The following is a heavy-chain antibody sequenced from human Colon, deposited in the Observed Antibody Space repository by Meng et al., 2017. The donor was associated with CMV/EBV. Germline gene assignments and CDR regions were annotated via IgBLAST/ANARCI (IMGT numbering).Heavy chain of an antibody. D-gene: IGHD4-23*01. CDR2: TYYRSRWYN. Sequence: QVQLQQSGPGLVKPSQTLSLTCVISGDSVSSDSAAWNWIRQSPSRGLEWLGRTYYRSRWYNEYAASMESRMTINADTSKNQLSLQLNSVTPEDTAVYYCAGGWQLGTWGQGTLVTVDS. CDR1: GDSVSSDSAA. J-gene: IGHJ5*02. CDR3: AGGWQLGT. V-gene: IGHV6-1*01.